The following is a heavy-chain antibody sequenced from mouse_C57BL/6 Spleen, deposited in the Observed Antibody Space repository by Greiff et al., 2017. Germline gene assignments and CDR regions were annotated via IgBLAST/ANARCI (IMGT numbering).Heavy chain of an antibody. D-gene: IGHD3-2*02. J-gene: IGHJ4*01. CDR1: GYTFTSYW. CDR2: IDPSDSET. V-gene: IGHV1-52*01. Sequence: QVQLQQPGAELVRPGSSVKLSCKASGYTFTSYWMHWVKQRPKQGLEWIGNIDPSDSETNYNQKFKDKATLTVDKSSSTAYMQLSSLTSEDSAVYYCAREDSSCPYYAMDYWGQGTSVTVSS. CDR3: AREDSSCPYYAMDY.